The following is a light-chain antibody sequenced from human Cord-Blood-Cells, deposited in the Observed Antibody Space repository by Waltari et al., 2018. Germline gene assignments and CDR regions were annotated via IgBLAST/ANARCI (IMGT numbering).Light chain of an antibody. CDR2: AAS. CDR3: QQYYSYPGT. CDR1: QGISSY. J-gene: IGKJ1*01. Sequence: AIRMTPSPSSFSASTGDSVTITCRASQGISSYLAWYQQKPGKAPKLLIYAASTLQSGVPSRFSGSGSGTDFTLTISCLQSEDFATYYCQQYYSYPGTFGQGP. V-gene: IGKV1-8*01.